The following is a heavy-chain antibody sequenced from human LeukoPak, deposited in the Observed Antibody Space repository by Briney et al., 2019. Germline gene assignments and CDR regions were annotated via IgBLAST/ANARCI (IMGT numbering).Heavy chain of an antibody. Sequence: SVKVSCKASGGTFSSYAISWVRQAPGQGLEWMGGIIPIFGTANYAQKFQGRVTITADESTSTAYMELSSLRSEDTAVYYCASYYGSGSYEALYNWFDPWGQGTLVTVSP. J-gene: IGHJ5*02. D-gene: IGHD3-10*01. CDR1: GGTFSSYA. CDR2: IIPIFGTA. V-gene: IGHV1-69*13. CDR3: ASYYGSGSYEALYNWFDP.